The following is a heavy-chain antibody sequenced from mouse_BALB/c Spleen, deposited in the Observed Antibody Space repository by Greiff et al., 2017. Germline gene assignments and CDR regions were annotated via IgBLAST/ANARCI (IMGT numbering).Heavy chain of an antibody. CDR1: GFTFSSYG. D-gene: IGHD2-14*01. CDR2: INSNGGST. J-gene: IGHJ4*01. CDR3: ARAYYRSYAMDY. V-gene: IGHV5-6-3*01. Sequence: EVKLQESGGGLVQPGGSLKLSCAASGFTFSSYGMSWVRQTPDKRLELVATINSNGGSTYYPDSVKGRFTISRDNAKNTLYLQMSSLKSEDTAMYYCARAYYRSYAMDYWGQGTSVTVSS.